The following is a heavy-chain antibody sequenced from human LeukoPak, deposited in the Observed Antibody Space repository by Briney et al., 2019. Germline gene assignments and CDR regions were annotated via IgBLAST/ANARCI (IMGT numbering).Heavy chain of an antibody. Sequence: ASVKVSCKVSGYTLTELSMHWVRQAPGKGLEWMGGFDPEDGETIYAQKFQGRVTMTRNTSISTAYMELSSLRSEDTAVYYCARGGYRDAFDIWGQGTMVTVSS. D-gene: IGHD1-1*01. CDR1: GYTLTELS. J-gene: IGHJ3*02. CDR2: FDPEDGET. V-gene: IGHV1-24*01. CDR3: ARGGYRDAFDI.